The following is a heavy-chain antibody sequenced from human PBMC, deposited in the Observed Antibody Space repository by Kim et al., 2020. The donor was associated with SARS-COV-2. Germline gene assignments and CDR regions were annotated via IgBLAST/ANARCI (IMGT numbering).Heavy chain of an antibody. V-gene: IGHV5-10-1*01. J-gene: IGHJ4*02. CDR1: GYTFTNNW. CDR3: VRGHGWVDY. Sequence: GESLKISCKGSGYTFTNNWITLLRQMPGTGLERMGRINLSDSSTIYSPSFQGHVTISAYKSINTAYLQWSSLKASDTAMYYCVRGHGWVDYWGQGTLLTVSS. CDR2: INLSDSST.